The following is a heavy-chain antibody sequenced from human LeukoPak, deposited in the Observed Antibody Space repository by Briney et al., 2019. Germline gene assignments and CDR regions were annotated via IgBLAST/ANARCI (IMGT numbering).Heavy chain of an antibody. D-gene: IGHD2-21*01. CDR1: GGSISTYY. Sequence: SETLSLTCTVSGGSISTYYWSWIRQPPGKGLEGIGYVSTSGTTNYNPSLASRVTMSLDPSKNQISLKVTSVTAADTAVYYCARSELWWFDPWGQGTLVSVSS. CDR2: VSTSGTT. CDR3: ARSELWWFDP. J-gene: IGHJ5*02. V-gene: IGHV4-4*08.